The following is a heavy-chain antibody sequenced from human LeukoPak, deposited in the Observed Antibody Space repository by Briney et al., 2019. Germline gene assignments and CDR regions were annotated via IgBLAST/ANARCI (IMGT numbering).Heavy chain of an antibody. V-gene: IGHV1-2*02. CDR2: INPNSGGT. CDR1: GYTFTGYY. CDR3: ARGYSVALLPASRFDP. D-gene: IGHD5/OR15-5a*01. J-gene: IGHJ5*02. Sequence: ASVKVSCKASGYTFTGYYMHWVRQAPGQGLEWMGWINPNSGGTNYAQKFQGRVTLTRDTSIGTAYMELSGLRSDDTAVYYCARGYSVALLPASRFDPWGQGTLVTVSS.